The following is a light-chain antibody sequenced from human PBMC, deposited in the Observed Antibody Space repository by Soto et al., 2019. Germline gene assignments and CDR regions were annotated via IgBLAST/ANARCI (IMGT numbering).Light chain of an antibody. J-gene: IGKJ1*01. CDR3: QQTFRLPRT. V-gene: IGKV1-39*01. Sequence: DTQMTQSPSSLSASVGDRVTITCRASQNVRSYVNWYQQKPGKAPNVLIYETSTLQDGVPSRFSGDGYGTDFTLSISSLHPEDFATYYCQQTFRLPRTFGQGTKVEI. CDR2: ETS. CDR1: QNVRSY.